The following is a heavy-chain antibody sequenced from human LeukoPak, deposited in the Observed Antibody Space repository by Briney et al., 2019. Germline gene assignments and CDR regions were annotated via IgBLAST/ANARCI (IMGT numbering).Heavy chain of an antibody. V-gene: IGHV5-51*01. J-gene: IGHJ3*02. CDR1: GYSFASYW. CDR2: IYPDDSDT. Sequence: GESLKISCKGSGYSFASYWIAWVRQMPGKGLEWMGIIYPDDSDTRNRPSFQGQVTISADKSISTAYLQWSSLKASDTAMYYCARRGYLDDAFDIWGQGTMVAVSS. D-gene: IGHD1-1*01. CDR3: ARRGYLDDAFDI.